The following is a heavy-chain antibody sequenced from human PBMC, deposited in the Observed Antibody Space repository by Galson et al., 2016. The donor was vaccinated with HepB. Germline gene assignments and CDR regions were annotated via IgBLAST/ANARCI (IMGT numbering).Heavy chain of an antibody. J-gene: IGHJ6*02. CDR1: GFTFSSYS. D-gene: IGHD3-3*01. Sequence: SLRLSCAASGFTFSSYSMNWVRQAPGKGLEWVSYIRSSSSTIYYADSVKGRFTISRDNAKNSLYLQMNSLRDEDTAGYYCVRDRVSGDFWSGYFTGIGMDVWGQGTTVTVSS. V-gene: IGHV3-48*02. CDR3: VRDRVSGDFWSGYFTGIGMDV. CDR2: IRSSSSTI.